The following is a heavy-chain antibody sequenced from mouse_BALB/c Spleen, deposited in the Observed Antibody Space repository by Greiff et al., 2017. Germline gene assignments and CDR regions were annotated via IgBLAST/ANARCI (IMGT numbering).Heavy chain of an antibody. V-gene: IGHV5-9-3*01. Sequence: EVKLVESGGGLVKPGGSLKLSCAASGFTFSSYAMSWVRQTPEKRLEWVATISSGGSYTYYPDSVKGRFTISRDNAKNTLYLQMSSLRSEDTAMYYCARPNGSRKYFDVWGAGTTVTVSS. CDR3: ARPNGSRKYFDV. CDR2: ISSGGSYT. J-gene: IGHJ1*01. CDR1: GFTFSSYA.